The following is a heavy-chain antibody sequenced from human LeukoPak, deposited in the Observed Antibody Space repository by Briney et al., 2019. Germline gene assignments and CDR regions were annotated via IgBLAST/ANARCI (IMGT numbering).Heavy chain of an antibody. Sequence: GASVKVSCKSSGYTFSNYGIIWVRQAPGPGLEWMGGISAYNGNTKYAQKFQGRVTVTTDTSTGTAYMELRSLRSDDTAIYYCAREGYYDRSGYSEVGYYYYGMDVWGQGTTVTVSS. CDR1: GYTFSNYG. V-gene: IGHV1-18*01. CDR2: ISAYNGNT. D-gene: IGHD3-22*01. J-gene: IGHJ6*02. CDR3: AREGYYDRSGYSEVGYYYYGMDV.